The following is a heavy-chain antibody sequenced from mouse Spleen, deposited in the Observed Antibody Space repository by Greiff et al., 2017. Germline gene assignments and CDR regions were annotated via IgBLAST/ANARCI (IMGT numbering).Heavy chain of an antibody. CDR1: GYTFTDYY. J-gene: IGHJ4*01. Sequence: EVQLQQSGPELVKPGASVKISCKASGYTFTDYYMNWVKQSHGKSLEWIGDINPNNGGTSYNQKFKGKATLTVDKSSSTAYMELRSLTSEDSAVYYCARATMIILYAMDYWGQGTSVTVSS. CDR3: ARATMIILYAMDY. V-gene: IGHV1-26*01. D-gene: IGHD2-4*01. CDR2: INPNNGGT.